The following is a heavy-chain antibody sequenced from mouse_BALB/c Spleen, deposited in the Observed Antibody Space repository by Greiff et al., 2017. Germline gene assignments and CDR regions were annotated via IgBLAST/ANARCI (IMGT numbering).Heavy chain of an antibody. CDR3: ARQGYDGYFDY. CDR1: GFTFSSYG. J-gene: IGHJ2*01. CDR2: ISSGGSYT. Sequence: EVHLVESGGDLVKPGGSLKLSCAASGFTFSSYGMSWVRQTPDKRLEWVATISSGGSYTYYPDSVKGRFTISRDNAKNTLYLQMSSLKSEDTAMYYCARQGYDGYFDYWGQGTTLTVSS. D-gene: IGHD2-3*01. V-gene: IGHV5-6*01.